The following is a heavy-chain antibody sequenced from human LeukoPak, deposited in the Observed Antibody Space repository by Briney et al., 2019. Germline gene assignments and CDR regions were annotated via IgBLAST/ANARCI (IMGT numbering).Heavy chain of an antibody. CDR1: GFTFSSFA. Sequence: GGSLRLSCAASGFTFSSFAMHWVRQAPGKGLEWVAVISYDGSNKYYADSVKGRFTISRDNSKNTLYLQMNSLTAEDTAVFYCARDDWGIAAAGFLDYWGQGTLVTVSS. CDR2: ISYDGSNK. J-gene: IGHJ4*02. D-gene: IGHD6-13*01. CDR3: ARDDWGIAAAGFLDY. V-gene: IGHV3-30*04.